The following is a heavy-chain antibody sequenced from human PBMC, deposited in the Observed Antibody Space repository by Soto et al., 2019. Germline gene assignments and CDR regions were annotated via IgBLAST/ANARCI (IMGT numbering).Heavy chain of an antibody. J-gene: IGHJ4*02. CDR1: GFSLSTSGVS. Sequence: QITLKESGPTLVKPTQTLTLTCTFSGFSLSTSGVSVGWIRQPPGKALEWLALIFWDDDKRYSPSLKSKLTIPKDTSKNQVVLKMTNMDPVDTATYYCAHRTDGAYNYWGQGTLVTVSS. D-gene: IGHD2-8*01. CDR2: IFWDDDK. CDR3: AHRTDGAYNY. V-gene: IGHV2-5*02.